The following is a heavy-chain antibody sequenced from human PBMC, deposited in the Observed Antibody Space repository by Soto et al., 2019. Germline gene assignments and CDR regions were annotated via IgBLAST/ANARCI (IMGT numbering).Heavy chain of an antibody. D-gene: IGHD3-10*01. CDR3: ARDRDHYYGSVPYGMDV. Sequence: ASVKVSCKASGGTFSSYAISWVRQAPGQGLEWMGGIIPIFGTANYAQKFQGRVTITADESTSTAYMELSSLRSEDTAVYYCARDRDHYYGSVPYGMDVWGQGTTVTVSS. V-gene: IGHV1-69*13. CDR2: IIPIFGTA. J-gene: IGHJ6*02. CDR1: GGTFSSYA.